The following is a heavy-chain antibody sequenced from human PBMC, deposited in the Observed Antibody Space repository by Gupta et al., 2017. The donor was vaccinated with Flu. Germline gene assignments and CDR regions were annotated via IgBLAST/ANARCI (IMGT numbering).Heavy chain of an antibody. CDR3: AKGGSYSWYLDS. CDR1: GDSINKYY. CDR2: IYPSGST. D-gene: IGHD3-10*01. J-gene: IGHJ4*02. Sequence: QVQLQESRPGLVKPSETLSLTCTVSGDSINKYYWSWIRKSPGKGLEWIGCIYPSGSTHHNPSFKSRVAISVDTAKNQFSLVVSDATAADTAIYYGAKGGSYSWYLDSWVQGILVTVPS. V-gene: IGHV4-59*12.